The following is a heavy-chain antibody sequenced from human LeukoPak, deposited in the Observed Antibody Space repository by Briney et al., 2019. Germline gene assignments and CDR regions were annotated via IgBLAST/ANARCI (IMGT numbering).Heavy chain of an antibody. CDR3: ARHRGVGATLGIDY. CDR1: GFTFSSYW. CDR2: IYYSGST. Sequence: GSLRLSCAASGFTFSSYWMSWIRQPPGKGLEWIGYIYYSGSTNYNPSLKSRVTISVDTSKNQFSLKLSSVTAADTAVYYCARHRGVGATLGIDYWGQGTLVTVSS. J-gene: IGHJ4*02. V-gene: IGHV4-59*01. D-gene: IGHD1-26*01.